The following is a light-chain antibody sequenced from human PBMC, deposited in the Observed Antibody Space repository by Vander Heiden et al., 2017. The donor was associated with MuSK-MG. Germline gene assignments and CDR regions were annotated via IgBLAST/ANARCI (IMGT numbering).Light chain of an antibody. V-gene: IGKV3-20*01. CDR2: GAS. Sequence: VLTQSPGTLSLSPGERASLSCRASQSFNSAYLTRYQQKPGQAPRLLMYGASHRAPSIPDRFTGSGCGTDFTLTISRLEPEDFAMYYCHQHGCSPPINFGHGTKVDIK. CDR3: HQHGCSPPIN. J-gene: IGKJ3*01. CDR1: QSFNSAY.